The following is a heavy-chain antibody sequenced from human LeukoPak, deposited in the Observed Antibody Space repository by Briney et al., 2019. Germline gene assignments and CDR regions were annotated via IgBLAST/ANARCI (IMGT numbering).Heavy chain of an antibody. V-gene: IGHV1-18*01. CDR2: ISAYNGNT. CDR3: ARVTSVGGSGSYYNWFDP. CDR1: GYTFTNYG. J-gene: IGHJ5*02. Sequence: ASVKVSCKASGYTFTNYGISWVRQAPGQGLEWMGWISAYNGNTNYAQKLQGRVTMTTDTSTSTAYMELRSLRSDDTAVYYCARVTSVGGSGSYYNWFDPWGQGTLVTVSS. D-gene: IGHD3-10*01.